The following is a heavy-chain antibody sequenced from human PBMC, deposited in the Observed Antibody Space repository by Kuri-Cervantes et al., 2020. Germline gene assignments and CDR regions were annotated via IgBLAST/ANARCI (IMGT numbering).Heavy chain of an antibody. V-gene: IGHV1-2*02. CDR1: GYTFTGYY. CDR2: INPNSGGT. J-gene: IGHJ5*02. D-gene: IGHD2/OR15-2a*01. Sequence: ASVKVSCKASGYTFTGYYMHWVRQAPGQGLEWTGWINPNSGGTNYAQKFQGRVTMTRDTSISTAYMELSRLRSDDTAVYYCARDRASMPDKGANDWFDPWGQGTLVTVSS. CDR3: ARDRASMPDKGANDWFDP.